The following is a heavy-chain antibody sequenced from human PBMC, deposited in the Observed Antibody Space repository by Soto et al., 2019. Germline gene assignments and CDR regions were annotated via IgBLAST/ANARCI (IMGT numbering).Heavy chain of an antibody. Sequence: ETLSLTCTVSGGSVSSGSYYWSWIRQPPGKGLEWIGYIYYSGSTNYNPSLKSRVTISVDTSKNQFSLKLSSVTAADTAVYYCARGRIQLWLTHFDYWGQGTLVTVSS. CDR2: IYYSGST. D-gene: IGHD5-18*01. CDR3: ARGRIQLWLTHFDY. CDR1: GGSVSSGSYY. J-gene: IGHJ4*02. V-gene: IGHV4-61*01.